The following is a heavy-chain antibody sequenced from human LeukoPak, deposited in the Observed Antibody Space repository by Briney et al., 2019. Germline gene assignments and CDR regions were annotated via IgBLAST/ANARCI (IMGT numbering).Heavy chain of an antibody. J-gene: IGHJ4*02. CDR1: EFAFSNYF. Sequence: GGSLRLSCAASEFAFSNYFLSWVRQAPGKGLEWVATINEDGSVKYHLASAKGRFTISRDNAKNSLYLQMNSLRAEDTAVYYCARDIPGGSNWYDYWGQGTLVTVSS. V-gene: IGHV3-7*01. CDR2: INEDGSVK. CDR3: ARDIPGGSNWYDY. D-gene: IGHD6-13*01.